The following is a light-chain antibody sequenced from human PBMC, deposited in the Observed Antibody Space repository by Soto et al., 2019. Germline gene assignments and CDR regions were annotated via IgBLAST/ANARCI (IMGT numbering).Light chain of an antibody. CDR3: QQYGSSSWT. J-gene: IGKJ1*01. CDR2: GAS. CDR1: QSVSSSY. V-gene: IGKV3-20*01. Sequence: EIVLTQPPGTLSLSPVERATLSCRASQSVSSSYLAWYQQKPGQAPRLLICGASSRATGIPDRFSGSGSGTDFTLTISRLEPEDFAVYYCQQYGSSSWTVGPGTKVDIK.